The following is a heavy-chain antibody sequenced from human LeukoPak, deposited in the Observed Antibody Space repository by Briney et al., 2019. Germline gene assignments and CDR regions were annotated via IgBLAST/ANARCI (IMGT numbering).Heavy chain of an antibody. CDR3: ARGSSYDSSGYLYYFDY. J-gene: IGHJ4*02. CDR2: IIPIFGTA. Sequence: SVKVSCKASGGTFSSYAISWVRQAPGQGLEWMGGIIPIFGTANYAQKFQGRVTITTDESTSTAYMELSSLRSEDTAVYYCARGSSYDSSGYLYYFDYWGQGTLVTVSS. V-gene: IGHV1-69*05. CDR1: GGTFSSYA. D-gene: IGHD3-22*01.